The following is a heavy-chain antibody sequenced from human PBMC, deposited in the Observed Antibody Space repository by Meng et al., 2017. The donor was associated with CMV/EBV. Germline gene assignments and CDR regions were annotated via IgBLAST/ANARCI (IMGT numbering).Heavy chain of an antibody. V-gene: IGHV3-74*01. CDR2: INSDGSST. CDR1: GFTFSSYW. J-gene: IGHJ4*02. Sequence: GESLKISCAASGFTFSSYWMHWVRQAPGKGLVWVSRINSDGSSTSYADSVKGRFTISRDNAKNTLYLQMNSLRAEDTAVYYCANYCSSTSCYTRSDYWGQGTLVTVSS. CDR3: ANYCSSTSCYTRSDY. D-gene: IGHD2-2*02.